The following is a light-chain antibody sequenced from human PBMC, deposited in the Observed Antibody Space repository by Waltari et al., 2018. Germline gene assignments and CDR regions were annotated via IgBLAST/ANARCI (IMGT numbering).Light chain of an antibody. J-gene: IGLJ3*02. CDR1: SSDAGGYHY. CDR2: GVS. V-gene: IGLV2-14*03. Sequence: QSALTQAASVSGSPGQPITLSCTGTSSDAGGYHYFSWYQQHPGKAPKLMIYGVSNRPSGVSNRFSGSKSGNTASLTISGLQAEDEADYYCNSYTSTNTRVFGGGTKLTVL. CDR3: NSYTSTNTRV.